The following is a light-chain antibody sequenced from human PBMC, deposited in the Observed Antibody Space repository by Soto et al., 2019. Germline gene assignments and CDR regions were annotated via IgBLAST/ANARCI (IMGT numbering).Light chain of an antibody. CDR1: SSDVGAYSY. CDR2: EVS. Sequence: QSVLTQPPSASGSPRQSVTISCTGTSSDVGAYSYVSWYQQHPGKAPKLMIYEVSKRPSGVPDRFSGSKSGNTASLTVSGLQAEDEADYYCSSYAGSNNFVVFGGGTKVTVL. CDR3: SSYAGSNNFVV. J-gene: IGLJ2*01. V-gene: IGLV2-8*01.